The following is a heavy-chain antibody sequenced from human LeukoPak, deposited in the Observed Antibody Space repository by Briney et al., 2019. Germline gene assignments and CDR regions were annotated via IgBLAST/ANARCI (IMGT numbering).Heavy chain of an antibody. J-gene: IGHJ4*02. CDR3: ARTGSSWYKYFDY. CDR1: GGSISSSY. D-gene: IGHD6-13*01. Sequence: SETLSLTCTVSGGSISSSYWSWIRQPPGKGLEWIGYIYYSGSTNYNPSLKSRVTISVDTSKNQFSLKLSSVTAADTAVYYCARTGSSWYKYFDYWGQGTLVTVSS. V-gene: IGHV4-59*01. CDR2: IYYSGST.